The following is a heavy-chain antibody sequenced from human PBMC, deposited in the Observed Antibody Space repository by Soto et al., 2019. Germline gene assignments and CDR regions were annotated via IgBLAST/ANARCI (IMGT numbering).Heavy chain of an antibody. J-gene: IGHJ3*02. CDR3: ARVWGGAFDI. V-gene: IGHV4-59*01. CDR2: IYYSGST. CDR1: GGSISSYY. Sequence: QVQLQESGPGLVKPSETLSLTCTVSGGSISSYYWSWIRQPPGKGLEWIGYIYYSGSTNYNPSLKSQVTTSVDTSKTQFSLKLSSVTAADTAVYYCARVWGGAFDIWGQGTMVTVSS. D-gene: IGHD3-10*01.